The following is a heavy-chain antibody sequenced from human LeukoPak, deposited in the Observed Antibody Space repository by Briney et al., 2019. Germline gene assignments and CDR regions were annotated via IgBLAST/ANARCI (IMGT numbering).Heavy chain of an antibody. J-gene: IGHJ4*02. V-gene: IGHV4-30-2*01. D-gene: IGHD6-13*01. Sequence: PSQTLSLTCTVSGGSISSGGYSWSWIRQPPGKGLEWIGYIYHSGSTYYNPSLKSRVTISVDRSKNQFSLKLSSVTAADTAVYYCARIAAAGPVHFDYWGQGTLVTVSS. CDR2: IYHSGST. CDR1: GGSISSGGYS. CDR3: ARIAAAGPVHFDY.